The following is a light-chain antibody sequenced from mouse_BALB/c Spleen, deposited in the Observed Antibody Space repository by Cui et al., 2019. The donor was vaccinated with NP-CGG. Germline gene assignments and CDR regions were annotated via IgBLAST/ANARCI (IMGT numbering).Light chain of an antibody. CDR1: TGAVTTTNY. CDR2: GTN. Sequence: QAVVTQASALTTSPGETVTLTCRSSTGAVTTTNYANWVQEKPDHLFTGLIGGTNNRAPGVPARFSGSLIGDKAVLIITGAQTEDEAIYFCALWYSNHWVFGGGTKLTVL. CDR3: ALWYSNHWV. J-gene: IGLJ1*01. V-gene: IGLV1*01.